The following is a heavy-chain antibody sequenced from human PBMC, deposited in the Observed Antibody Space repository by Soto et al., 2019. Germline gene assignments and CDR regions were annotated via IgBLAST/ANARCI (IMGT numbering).Heavy chain of an antibody. CDR1: GYTFNRYY. D-gene: IGHD2-15*01. CDR3: ARGRMVIRDFDS. Sequence: ASVKVSCKASGYTFNRYYMHWVRQAPGPGLEWMGLINPNGGGTIYARTFQGRLTLTSDTSTSTVDLELSSLRSGDTAVYFCARGRMVIRDFDSWGQGTLVTVSS. CDR2: INPNGGGT. V-gene: IGHV1-46*02. J-gene: IGHJ4*02.